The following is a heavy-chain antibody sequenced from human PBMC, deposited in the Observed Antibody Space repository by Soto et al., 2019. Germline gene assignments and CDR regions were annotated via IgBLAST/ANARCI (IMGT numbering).Heavy chain of an antibody. CDR3: ARVSSSIVVVPDYGMDV. CDR1: GYTFISHG. V-gene: IGHV1-18*04. Sequence: QVQLVQSGVEVKKPGASVKVSCKASGYTFISHGISWVRQAPGQGLEWMGWISGKNGNTNYAQKLQGRVTLTTDTSMSTAYMELRSLRSDDTAVYYCARVSSSIVVVPDYGMDVWGQGTTATVSS. CDR2: ISGKNGNT. D-gene: IGHD2-15*01. J-gene: IGHJ6*02.